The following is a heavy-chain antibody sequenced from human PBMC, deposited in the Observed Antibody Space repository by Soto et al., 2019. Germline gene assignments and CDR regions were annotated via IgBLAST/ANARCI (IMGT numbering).Heavy chain of an antibody. J-gene: IGHJ4*02. CDR3: ARGSAAGTKSPFDY. CDR2: IHYSGST. V-gene: IGHV4-59*01. D-gene: IGHD6-13*01. CDR1: GCSISGFY. Sequence: SGTLSLTCTVSGCSISGFYWSWVRPFPGKGLEWIGYIHYSGSTNYNPSLKSRVTISVDTSKNQLSLKLSSVTAADTAVYYCARGSAAGTKSPFDYWGQGTLVTVSS.